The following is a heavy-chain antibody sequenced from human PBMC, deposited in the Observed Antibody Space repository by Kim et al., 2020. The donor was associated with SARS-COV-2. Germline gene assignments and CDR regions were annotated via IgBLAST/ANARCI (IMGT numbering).Heavy chain of an antibody. CDR1: GGSFNGHY. CDR2: INHTGNT. J-gene: IGHJ1*01. Sequence: SETLSLTCAVYGGSFNGHYWNWFRQPPGMGLEWIGEINHTGNTKYSPSLKSRATLSVDTSKNQFSLKLRSVTAADTAVSYCSRRPAGIDSWCQGPPGAVS. D-gene: IGHD2-21*01. CDR3: SRRPAGIDS. V-gene: IGHV4-34*01.